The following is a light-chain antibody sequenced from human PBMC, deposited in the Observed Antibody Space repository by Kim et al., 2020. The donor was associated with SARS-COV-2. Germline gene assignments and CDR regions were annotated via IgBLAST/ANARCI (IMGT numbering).Light chain of an antibody. J-gene: IGKJ1*01. Sequence: ASGGDRVTTTCRASQSIRSLFAWYQQKPGKAPKLLNYMSSSLESGVPTRFSGSGSGKEFTLTISSLQPDDFANYYCQQYNSYPCTFGQGTKVDIK. V-gene: IGKV1-5*03. CDR3: QQYNSYPCT. CDR2: MSS. CDR1: QSIRSL.